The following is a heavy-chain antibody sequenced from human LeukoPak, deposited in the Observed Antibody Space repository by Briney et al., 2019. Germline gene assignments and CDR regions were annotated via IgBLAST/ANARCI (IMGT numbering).Heavy chain of an antibody. Sequence: AETLSLTCTVSDASVSGYYWSWLRLPAGKGLEWIGRLYNNGSTNCNPSLKSRVTMSVDTSKNQLSLRLKSVTAADTAVYYCTRDIGSGDYVFFDSWGQGTRVIVSS. D-gene: IGHD4-17*01. V-gene: IGHV4-4*07. CDR1: DASVSGYY. CDR2: LYNNGST. CDR3: TRDIGSGDYVFFDS. J-gene: IGHJ4*02.